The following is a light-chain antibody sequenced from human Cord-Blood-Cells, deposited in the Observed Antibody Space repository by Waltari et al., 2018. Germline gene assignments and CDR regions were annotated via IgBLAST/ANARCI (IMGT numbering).Light chain of an antibody. CDR3: SSYTSSSIWV. CDR2: DVS. J-gene: IGLJ3*02. Sequence: QSALTQPASVSGSPGQSITISCTGTSSDVGGYNYVSWYQQHPGKAPKLMIYDVSNRPAGVSNRFSGSKSGNTASLTISELQAEDEADYYCSSYTSSSIWVFGGGTKLTVL. CDR1: SSDVGGYNY. V-gene: IGLV2-14*01.